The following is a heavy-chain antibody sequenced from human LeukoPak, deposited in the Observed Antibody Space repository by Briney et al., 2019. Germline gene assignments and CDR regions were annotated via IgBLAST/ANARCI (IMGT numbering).Heavy chain of an antibody. V-gene: IGHV3-66*01. D-gene: IGHD2-2*01. CDR3: AKDQGSSSTWYQMFGY. CDR1: GFTVSSNY. Sequence: GGSLRLSCAASGFTVSSNYMSWVRQAPGKGLEWVSVIYSGGSTYYADSVKGRFTISRDNSKNTLNLEMNSLRAEDTAVYYCAKDQGSSSTWYQMFGYWGQGTLVTVSS. CDR2: IYSGGST. J-gene: IGHJ4*02.